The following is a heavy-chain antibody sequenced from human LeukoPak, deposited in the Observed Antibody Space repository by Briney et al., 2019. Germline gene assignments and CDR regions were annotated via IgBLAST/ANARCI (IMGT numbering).Heavy chain of an antibody. D-gene: IGHD6-19*01. CDR3: ARSVAGITWFDP. J-gene: IGHJ5*02. Sequence: GGSLRLSRTASGFTFSNSGMHWVRQAPGKGLEWVAFIRYDGSNEFYVDSVKGRFTISRDNSMNTLNLQMSSLRPEDTAVYYCARSVAGITWFDPWGQGTLVTVSS. CDR1: GFTFSNSG. CDR2: IRYDGSNE. V-gene: IGHV3-30*02.